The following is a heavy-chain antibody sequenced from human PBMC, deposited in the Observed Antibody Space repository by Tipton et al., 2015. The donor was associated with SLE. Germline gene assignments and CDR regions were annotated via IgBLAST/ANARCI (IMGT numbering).Heavy chain of an antibody. CDR2: IWYDGSNK. CDR3: AREGSSWGGKFDF. D-gene: IGHD6-13*01. J-gene: IGHJ4*02. V-gene: IGHV3-33*08. CDR1: GFTFSSYG. Sequence: SLRLSCAASGFTFSSYGMHWVRQAPGKGLEWVAVIWYDGSNKYYADSVKGRFTISRDNSKNTLYLQMNSLRAEDTGVYYCAREGSSWGGKFDFWGQGTLVTVSS.